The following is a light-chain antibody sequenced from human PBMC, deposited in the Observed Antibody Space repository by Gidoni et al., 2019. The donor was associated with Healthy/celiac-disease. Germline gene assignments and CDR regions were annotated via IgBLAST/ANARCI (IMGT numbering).Light chain of an antibody. V-gene: IGLV1-51*01. J-gene: IGLJ3*02. CDR1: SSNIGNNY. Sequence: QSVLPQPPSVSAAPGPKVTISCSGSSSNIGNNYVSWYQQLPGTAPKLPIYDNNKRPSGIPDRFSGSKSGTSATLGITGLQTGDEADYYCGTWDSSLSERVFGGGTKLTVL. CDR3: GTWDSSLSERV. CDR2: DNN.